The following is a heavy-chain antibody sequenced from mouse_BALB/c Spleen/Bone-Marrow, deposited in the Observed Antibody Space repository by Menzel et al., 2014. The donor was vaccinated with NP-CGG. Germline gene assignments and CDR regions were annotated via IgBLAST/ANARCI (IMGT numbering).Heavy chain of an antibody. D-gene: IGHD2-12*01. Sequence: QVQLQQPGAELVKPGASVKLSCKASGYTFTSYYMCWVKQRPGQGLEWIGETNPSNGGTNFNEKFKSKATLTVDKSSSTAYMSLSSLTSEDSAVYYCTRSRRAMDHWGQGTSVTVSS. J-gene: IGHJ4*01. CDR1: GYTFTSYY. CDR2: TNPSNGGT. CDR3: TRSRRAMDH. V-gene: IGHV1S81*02.